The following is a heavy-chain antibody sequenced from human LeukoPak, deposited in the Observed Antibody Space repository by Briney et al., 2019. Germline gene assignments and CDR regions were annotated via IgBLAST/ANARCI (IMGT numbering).Heavy chain of an antibody. CDR2: IWYGGSNK. J-gene: IGHJ4*02. V-gene: IGHV3-33*01. D-gene: IGHD5-18*01. Sequence: TGRSLTLSCAASGFTFSSYGMHWVRQAPGKGLEWVAVIWYGGSNKYYADSVKGRFTISRDNSKNTLYLQMNSLRAEDTAVYYCARGGYSYGLEDYWGQGTLVTVSS. CDR3: ARGGYSYGLEDY. CDR1: GFTFSSYG.